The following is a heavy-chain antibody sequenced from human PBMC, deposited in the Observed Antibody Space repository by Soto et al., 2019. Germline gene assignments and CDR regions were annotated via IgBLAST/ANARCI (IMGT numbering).Heavy chain of an antibody. V-gene: IGHV4-31*03. CDR1: GGSISSGGYY. D-gene: IGHD6-13*01. Sequence: SETLSLTCTVSGGSISSGGYYWSWIRQHPGKGLEWIGYIYYSGSTYYNPSLKSRVTISVDTSKNQFPLKLSSVTAADTAVYYCARVVEIAAAGKNYFDYWGQGTLVTVSS. J-gene: IGHJ4*02. CDR3: ARVVEIAAAGKNYFDY. CDR2: IYYSGST.